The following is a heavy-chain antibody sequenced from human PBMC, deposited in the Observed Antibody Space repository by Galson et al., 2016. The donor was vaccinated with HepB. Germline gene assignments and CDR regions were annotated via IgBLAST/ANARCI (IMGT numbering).Heavy chain of an antibody. J-gene: IGHJ5*02. CDR3: AGDGEYYYGSGSYAET. CDR1: GFTFSSYS. V-gene: IGHV3-53*01. D-gene: IGHD3-10*01. CDR2: IFSGGST. Sequence: SLRLSCAASGFTFSSYSMNWVRQAPGKGLQWVSVIFSGGSTYYADSVKGRFTISRDNSKNTLHLQMNSLRAEDTAVYYCAGDGEYYYGSGSYAETWGQGTLVTVSS.